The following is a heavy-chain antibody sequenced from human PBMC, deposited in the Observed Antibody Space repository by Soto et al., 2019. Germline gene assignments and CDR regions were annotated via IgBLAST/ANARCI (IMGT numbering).Heavy chain of an antibody. D-gene: IGHD3-16*01. Sequence: LSLTCTVSCGSIRSYYWSWIRQPPGNGLEWVGYIYNSGGTNYNPSLRSRVTISVDTSKNQFSLKLSSVTAADTAVYYCARGGAHYKWFDPWGQGTMVTVS. CDR3: ARGGAHYKWFDP. J-gene: IGHJ5*02. CDR2: IYNSGGT. V-gene: IGHV4-59*01. CDR1: CGSIRSYY.